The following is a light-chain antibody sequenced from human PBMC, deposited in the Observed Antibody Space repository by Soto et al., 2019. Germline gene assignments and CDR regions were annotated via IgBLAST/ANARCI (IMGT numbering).Light chain of an antibody. CDR2: DVS. V-gene: IGKV3-11*01. CDR1: QNISNY. Sequence: IVLTQSPATLSLSPGKSSTISCRASQNISNYLIWYQQKPGQAPRLLIYDVSNRATGIPARFSGSGSGTDFTLTISSLEPEEFAVYYCQQRSNWPRTVGQGTKVDIK. J-gene: IGKJ1*01. CDR3: QQRSNWPRT.